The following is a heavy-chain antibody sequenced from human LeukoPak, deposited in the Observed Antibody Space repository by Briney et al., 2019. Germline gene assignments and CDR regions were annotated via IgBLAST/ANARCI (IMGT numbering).Heavy chain of an antibody. V-gene: IGHV3-30*02. D-gene: IGHD2-15*01. CDR2: IRYGGSNK. J-gene: IGHJ4*02. CDR1: GFTFSSYG. Sequence: PGGSLRLSCAASGFTFSSYGMHWVRQAPGKGLEWVTFIRYGGSNKFYADSVKGRFTISRDNSKNTLYLQMNNLRVEDTAVYYCAKDPSVDIVVVVAAYSAHSEFDYWGQGTLVTVSS. CDR3: AKDPSVDIVVVVAAYSAHSEFDY.